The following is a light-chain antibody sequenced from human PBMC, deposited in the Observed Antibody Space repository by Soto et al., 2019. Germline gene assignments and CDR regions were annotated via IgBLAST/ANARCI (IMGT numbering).Light chain of an antibody. J-gene: IGKJ1*01. CDR3: QQYNNWPPWT. Sequence: ILMTQSPATLSVSPGERATLSCRASQSVSNNLAWYQQKPGQAPRLLIYDASTRATGIPARFSGSGSGTEFTLTNSGLQSEDFAVYYCQQYNNWPPWTFGQGTKVETK. CDR2: DAS. V-gene: IGKV3-15*01. CDR1: QSVSNN.